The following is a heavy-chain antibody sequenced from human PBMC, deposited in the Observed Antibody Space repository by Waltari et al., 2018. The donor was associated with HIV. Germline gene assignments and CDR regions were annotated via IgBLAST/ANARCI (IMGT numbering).Heavy chain of an antibody. D-gene: IGHD5-18*01. Sequence: QVQLQESGPGLVKPSQTLSLICTVSGGSISSGGYYWSWIRQHPGKGLEWIGYIYYSGSNYYNPSLKSRVTISVDTSKNQFSLKLSSVTAADTAVYYCAREGYSYGTLGYWGQGTLVTVSS. CDR3: AREGYSYGTLGY. V-gene: IGHV4-31*03. CDR1: GGSISSGGYY. CDR2: IYYSGSN. J-gene: IGHJ4*02.